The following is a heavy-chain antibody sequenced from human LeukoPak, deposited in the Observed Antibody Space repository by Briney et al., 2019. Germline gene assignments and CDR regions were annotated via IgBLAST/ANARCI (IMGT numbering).Heavy chain of an antibody. V-gene: IGHV4-39*07. CDR2: IYYSGST. Sequence: SETLSLTCTVSGGSISSSSYYWGWIRQPPGKGLEWIGSIYYSGSTYYNPSLKSRVTISVDTSKNQFSLKLSSVTAADTAVYYCAGLRYPQTPNAFDVWGQGTMATVSS. CDR3: AGLRYPQTPNAFDV. J-gene: IGHJ3*01. D-gene: IGHD4-23*01. CDR1: GGSISSSSYY.